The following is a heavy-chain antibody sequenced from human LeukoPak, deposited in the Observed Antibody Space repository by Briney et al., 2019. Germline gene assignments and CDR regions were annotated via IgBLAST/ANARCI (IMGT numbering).Heavy chain of an antibody. CDR3: ARANPADYFDY. Sequence: SETLSLTCAVYGGSFSGYYWSWIRQPPGKGLEWIGYIYYSGSTNYNPSLKSRVTISVDTSKNQFSLKLSSVTAADTAVYYCARANPADYFDYWGQGTLVTVSS. V-gene: IGHV4-59*01. CDR1: GGSFSGYY. J-gene: IGHJ4*02. D-gene: IGHD1-14*01. CDR2: IYYSGST.